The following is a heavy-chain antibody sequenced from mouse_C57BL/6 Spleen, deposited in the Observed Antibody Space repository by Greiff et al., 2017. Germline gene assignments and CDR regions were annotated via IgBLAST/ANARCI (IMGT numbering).Heavy chain of an antibody. V-gene: IGHV3-6*01. D-gene: IGHD2-4*01. Sequence: ESGPGLVKPSQSLSLTCSVTGYSITSGYYWNWIRQFPGNKLEWMGYISYDGSNNYNPSLKNRISITRDTSKNQFFLKLNSVTTEDTATYYCARAPNYDGGEAMDYWGQGTSVTVSS. CDR3: ARAPNYDGGEAMDY. CDR1: GYSITSGYY. CDR2: ISYDGSN. J-gene: IGHJ4*01.